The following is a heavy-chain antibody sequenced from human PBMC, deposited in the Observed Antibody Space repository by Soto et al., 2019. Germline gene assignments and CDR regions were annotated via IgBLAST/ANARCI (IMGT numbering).Heavy chain of an antibody. Sequence: GGSLRLSCVVSGFTSRPYALHWVRQAPGRGLEWVGIISDDGRKKYYADSVKGRFTISRDNFQNTLYLHMSNLTPEDTAVYYCAKDTLRDIVIMIYRTDHHGMDVWGPGTTVTVSS. CDR2: ISDDGRKK. CDR1: GFTSRPYA. D-gene: IGHD2-8*01. CDR3: AKDTLRDIVIMIYRTDHHGMDV. J-gene: IGHJ6*02. V-gene: IGHV3-30*04.